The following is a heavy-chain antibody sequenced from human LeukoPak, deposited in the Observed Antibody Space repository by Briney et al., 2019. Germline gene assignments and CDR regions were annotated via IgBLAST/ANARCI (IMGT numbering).Heavy chain of an antibody. D-gene: IGHD3-22*01. Sequence: GGSLRLSCAASGITFSTSGMHWVRQAPGKGLEWVAFIWSDGSNKYHADSVKGRFTISRDNAKNSLYLLMNSLRTEDTAVYYCAATYYYDGSGDYWGQGTLVTVSS. J-gene: IGHJ4*02. V-gene: IGHV3-33*03. CDR1: GITFSTSG. CDR3: AATYYYDGSGDY. CDR2: IWSDGSNK.